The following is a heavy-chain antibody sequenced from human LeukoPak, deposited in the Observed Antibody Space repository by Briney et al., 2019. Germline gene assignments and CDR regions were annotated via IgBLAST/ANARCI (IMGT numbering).Heavy chain of an antibody. V-gene: IGHV4-59*01. J-gene: IGHJ4*02. CDR1: SGSISSYY. CDR2: IFYSGST. D-gene: IGHD4-17*01. CDR3: ARGPTRYYFDC. Sequence: PSETLSLTCTVSSGSISSYYWSWIRQPPGKGLEWIGYIFYSGSTNYNPSLKSRVTMSVDTSKNQFSLGLRSVTAADTAVYYCARGPTRYYFDCWGQGTLDTVSS.